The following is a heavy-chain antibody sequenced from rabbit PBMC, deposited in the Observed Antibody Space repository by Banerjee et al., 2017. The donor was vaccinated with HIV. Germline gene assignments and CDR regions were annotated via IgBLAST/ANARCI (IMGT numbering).Heavy chain of an antibody. J-gene: IGHJ4*01. CDR3: ARRSSASGADYYPL. Sequence: QSLEESGGDLVKPGASLTLTCTASGFSFSSTYSMCWVRQAPGKGLEWIGTIYAAKGNTWYASWAKGRFTISETSSTTVTLQMTSLTAADTATYFCARRSSASGADYYPLWGQGTLVTVS. D-gene: IGHD1-1*01. CDR2: IYAAKGNT. CDR1: GFSFSSTYS. V-gene: IGHV1S40*01.